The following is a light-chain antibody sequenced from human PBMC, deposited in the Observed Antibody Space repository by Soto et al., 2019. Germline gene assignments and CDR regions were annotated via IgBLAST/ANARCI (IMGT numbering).Light chain of an antibody. CDR1: SGSIASNY. CDR3: QSYDSSMGDVV. J-gene: IGLJ2*01. Sequence: NFMLTQPHSVSESPGKTVTISCTGSSGSIASNYVQWYQQRPGSAPTTVIYEDNQRPSGVPDRFSGSIDSSSNSASLTISGLKTEDEADYYCQSYDSSMGDVVFGGGTKLTVL. CDR2: EDN. V-gene: IGLV6-57*02.